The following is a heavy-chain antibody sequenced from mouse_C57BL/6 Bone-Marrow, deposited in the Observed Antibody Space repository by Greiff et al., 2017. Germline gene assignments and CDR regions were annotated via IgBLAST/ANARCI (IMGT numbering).Heavy chain of an antibody. Sequence: EVQLVESGGDLVKPGGSLKLSCAASGFTFRSYGMSWVRQTPDKRLEWVATISSGSSYTYYPDSVKGRFTISRDNAKNTLYLQMSSLKSEDTARYYCARRWLLAWFAYWGQGTLVTVSA. D-gene: IGHD2-3*01. CDR3: ARRWLLAWFAY. J-gene: IGHJ3*01. V-gene: IGHV5-6*01. CDR1: GFTFRSYG. CDR2: ISSGSSYT.